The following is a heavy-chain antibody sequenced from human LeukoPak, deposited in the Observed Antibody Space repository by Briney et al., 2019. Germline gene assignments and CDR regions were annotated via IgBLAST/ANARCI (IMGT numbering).Heavy chain of an antibody. CDR3: AKKLTGWSLHFDY. CDR1: GFSFNNYA. V-gene: IGHV3-23*01. D-gene: IGHD6-19*01. J-gene: IGHJ4*02. Sequence: GGSLRLSCEGSGFSFNNYAMSWVRQAPGQGLEWVSAISDSGSRTYYADSVKGRFTITRDNSKNTLSLQMNSLRAEDTAVYYCAKKLTGWSLHFDYWGQGSLVTVSS. CDR2: ISDSGSRT.